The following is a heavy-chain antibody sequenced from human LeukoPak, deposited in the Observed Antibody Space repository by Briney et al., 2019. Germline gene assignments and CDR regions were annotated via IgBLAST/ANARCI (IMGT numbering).Heavy chain of an antibody. V-gene: IGHV3-23*01. CDR3: ARGDGSGSFLWDY. J-gene: IGHJ4*02. D-gene: IGHD3-10*01. CDR1: GFTFSSYA. CDR2: STVGVFGIST. Sequence: GGSLRLSCAVSGFTFSSYAMTWVRQAPGKGLEWVSASTVGVFGISTYYADFVKGRFTISRDNSKSTLYLQMNRLTAEDTAIYYCARGDGSGSFLWDYWGQGTLVTVSS.